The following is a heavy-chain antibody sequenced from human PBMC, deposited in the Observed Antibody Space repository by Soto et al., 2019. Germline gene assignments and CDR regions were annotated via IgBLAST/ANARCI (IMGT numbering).Heavy chain of an antibody. V-gene: IGHV3-33*01. CDR1: GFTFSSYG. J-gene: IGHJ6*02. CDR3: ARDPTVTTAGYYYGMDV. Sequence: GGSLRLSCAASGFTFSSYGMHWVRQAPGKGLEWVAVIWYDGSNKYYADSVKGRFTISRDNSKNTLYLQMNSLRAEDTAVYYCARDPTVTTAGYYYGMDVWGQGTTVTVSS. D-gene: IGHD4-4*01. CDR2: IWYDGSNK.